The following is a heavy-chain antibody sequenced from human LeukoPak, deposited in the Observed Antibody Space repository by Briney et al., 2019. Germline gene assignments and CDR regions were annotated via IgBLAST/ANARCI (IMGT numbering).Heavy chain of an antibody. Sequence: SETLSLTCTVSGGSISSYYWSWIRQPPGKGLEWIGYIYYSGSTNYNPSLKSRVTISVDTSKNQFSLKLNSVTAADTAVYYCARQYGYNYGHIDYWGQGTLVTVSS. CDR3: ARQYGYNYGHIDY. V-gene: IGHV4-59*08. J-gene: IGHJ4*02. CDR2: IYYSGST. D-gene: IGHD5-18*01. CDR1: GGSISSYY.